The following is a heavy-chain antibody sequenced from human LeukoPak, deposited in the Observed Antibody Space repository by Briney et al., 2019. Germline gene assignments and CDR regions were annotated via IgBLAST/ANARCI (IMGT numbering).Heavy chain of an antibody. CDR3: VRGEYYSSSGMDV. Sequence: GRSLRLSCAASGFTFSDYGMHWVRQAPGKGLEWVAAIPYDGSNEYFGDSLKGRSTISRDNSKNTLYLQMNRLRVEDTAVYYCVRGEYYSSSGMDVWGQGTTVTVSS. CDR1: GFTFSDYG. V-gene: IGHV3-30*03. J-gene: IGHJ6*02. D-gene: IGHD3-10*01. CDR2: IPYDGSNE.